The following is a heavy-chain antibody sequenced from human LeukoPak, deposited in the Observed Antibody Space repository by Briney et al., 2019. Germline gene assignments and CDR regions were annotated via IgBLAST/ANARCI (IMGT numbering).Heavy chain of an antibody. D-gene: IGHD3-10*01. CDR2: INPNSGGT. J-gene: IGHJ4*02. V-gene: IGHV1-2*02. CDR3: ARDLNYYGSGSFYFDY. Sequence: GASVKVSCKASGYTFTDFYMHWLRQAPGQGLEWMGWINPNSGGTDYAQKFQGRVTMTRNTSISTAYMGLIRLRSDDTAVYYCARDLNYYGSGSFYFDYWGQGTLVTVSS. CDR1: GYTFTDFY.